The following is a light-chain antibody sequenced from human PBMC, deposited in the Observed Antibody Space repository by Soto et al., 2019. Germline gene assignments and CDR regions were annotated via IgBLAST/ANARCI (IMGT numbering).Light chain of an antibody. CDR2: APS. J-gene: IGKJ2*01. V-gene: IGKV1-39*01. CDR1: QSISSY. Sequence: DIQMTQSPSSLSASVGDRVTITCRASQSISSYLNWYQQKPGKAPKLLIYAPSSLQSGVPSRFSGSGSGTDFTLTISSLQPEDFATYYCQQRYSTPRTFGQGTKLEIK. CDR3: QQRYSTPRT.